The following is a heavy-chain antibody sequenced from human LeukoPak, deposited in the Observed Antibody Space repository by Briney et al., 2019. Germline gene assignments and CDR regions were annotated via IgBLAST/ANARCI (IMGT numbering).Heavy chain of an antibody. CDR3: AKEVDLRYCGGGSCLPTIDY. D-gene: IGHD2-15*01. CDR1: GFTFSSYA. CDR2: ISGSGGST. V-gene: IGHV3-23*01. J-gene: IGHJ4*02. Sequence: PGGSLRLSCAASGFTFSSYAMSWVRQAPGKGLEWVSAISGSGGSTYYADSVKGRFTISRDNSKNTLYLQMNSLRAEDTAVYYCAKEVDLRYCGGGSCLPTIDYWGQGTLVTVSS.